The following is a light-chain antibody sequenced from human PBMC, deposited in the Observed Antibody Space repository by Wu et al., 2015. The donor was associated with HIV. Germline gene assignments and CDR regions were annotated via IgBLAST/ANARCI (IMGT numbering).Light chain of an antibody. CDR3: QQYSSAPFT. CDR1: QRVSSTY. V-gene: IGKV3-20*01. Sequence: EVVLTQSPGTLSLSLGERATLSCRASQRVSSTYIAWYQQKVGQSPRLLIYGASSRAAGIPDRFSGSGSGTDFTLSISRLEPEDFAAYYCQQYSSAPFTFGPGTKWIS. J-gene: IGKJ3*01. CDR2: GAS.